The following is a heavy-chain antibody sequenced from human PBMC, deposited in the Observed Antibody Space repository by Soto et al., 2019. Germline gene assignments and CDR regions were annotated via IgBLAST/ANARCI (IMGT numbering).Heavy chain of an antibody. CDR2: ISSGSSYI. V-gene: IGHV3-21*01. CDR1: VFTFSTYT. J-gene: IGHJ5*01. CDR3: ARDILSGGAYPDS. D-gene: IGHD3-10*01. Sequence: GGSLRLSCSASVFTFSTYTMNWFRQAPGKGLEWISSISSGSSYIYYAGSVKGRFTISRDNAKNSLFLQMNSLRADDTAVYYCARDILSGGAYPDSWGQGTKVTVSS.